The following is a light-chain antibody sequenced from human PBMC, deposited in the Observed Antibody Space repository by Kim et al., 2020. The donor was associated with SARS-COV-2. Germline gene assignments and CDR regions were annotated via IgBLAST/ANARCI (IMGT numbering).Light chain of an antibody. CDR1: QSVSSSY. V-gene: IGKV3-20*01. J-gene: IGKJ4*01. CDR2: EAS. CDR3: QYYTSSFT. Sequence: EIVLTQSPGTLSFSPGERATLSCRASQSVSSSYLAWYQQRPGQAPNLLIYEASSRATGIPDRFSGSGSGTDFTLTISRLEPEDFAVYYCQYYTSSFTFGGGTKLEIK.